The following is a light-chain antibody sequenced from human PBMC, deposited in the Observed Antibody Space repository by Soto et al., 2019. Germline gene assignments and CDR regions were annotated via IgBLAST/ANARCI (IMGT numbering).Light chain of an antibody. CDR3: QAWDSGTVV. Sequence: SYELTQPPSVSVSPGQTANITCSGNTLGSKFVFWYQQKAGQSPMVVIYEDTKRPSGIPERFSGSNSGNTATLTISGTQAMDEADFYCQAWDSGTVVFGGGIKLTVL. J-gene: IGLJ2*01. CDR2: EDT. CDR1: TLGSKF. V-gene: IGLV3-1*01.